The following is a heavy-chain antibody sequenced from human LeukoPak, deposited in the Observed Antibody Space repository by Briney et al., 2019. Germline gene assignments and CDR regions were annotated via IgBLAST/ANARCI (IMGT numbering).Heavy chain of an antibody. J-gene: IGHJ4*02. CDR1: GGSFSGYS. CDR3: ARRYSYSSLPDY. D-gene: IGHD6-19*01. Sequence: PSETLSLTCAVYGGSFSGYSWSWIRQPPGKGLEWIGEINHSGSTNYNPSLKSRVTISVDTSKIQFPLKLSSVTAADTAVYYCARRYSYSSLPDYWGQGTLVTVSS. CDR2: INHSGST. V-gene: IGHV4-34*01.